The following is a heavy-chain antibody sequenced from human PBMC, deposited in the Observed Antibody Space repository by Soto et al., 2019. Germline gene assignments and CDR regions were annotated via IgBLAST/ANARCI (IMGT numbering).Heavy chain of an antibody. Sequence: GGSLRLSCAASGFTFSSYGMHWVRQAPGKGLEWVAVISYDGSNKYYADSVKGRFTISRDNSKNTLYLQMNSLRAEDTAVYYCAKIPNRIVGATWGNYWGQGTLVTVSS. CDR1: GFTFSSYG. D-gene: IGHD1-26*01. J-gene: IGHJ4*02. CDR2: ISYDGSNK. CDR3: AKIPNRIVGATWGNY. V-gene: IGHV3-30*18.